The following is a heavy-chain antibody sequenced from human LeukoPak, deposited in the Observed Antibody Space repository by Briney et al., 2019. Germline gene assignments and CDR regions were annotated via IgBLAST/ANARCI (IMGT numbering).Heavy chain of an antibody. D-gene: IGHD6-19*01. CDR1: VGSSSGYY. CDR3: ARVGSGWYRGPYYFDY. CDR2: INHRGST. Sequence: SETLSLTPAVYVGSSSGYYGSWIRHPPRKGLGRIGQINHRGSTNYNPSLKSRVTISVDTSKNQFSLKLSSVTAADTAVYYCARVGSGWYRGPYYFDYWGQGTLVTVSS. V-gene: IGHV4-34*01. J-gene: IGHJ4*02.